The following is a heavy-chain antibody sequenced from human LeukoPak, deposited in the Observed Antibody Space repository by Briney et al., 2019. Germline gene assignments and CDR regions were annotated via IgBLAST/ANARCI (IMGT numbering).Heavy chain of an antibody. CDR2: IYTSGST. CDR1: GGPISSYY. J-gene: IGHJ5*02. CDR3: ARESCSSTSCYYNWFDP. V-gene: IGHV4-4*07. D-gene: IGHD2-2*01. Sequence: SETLSLTCTVSGGPISSYYWSWIRQPAGKGLEWIGRIYTSGSTNYNPSLKSRVTMSVDTSKNQFSLKLSSVTAADTAVYYCARESCSSTSCYYNWFDPWGQGTLVTVSS.